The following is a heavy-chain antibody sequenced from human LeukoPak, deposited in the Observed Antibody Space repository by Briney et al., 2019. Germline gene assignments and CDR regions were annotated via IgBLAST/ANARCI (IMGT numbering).Heavy chain of an antibody. CDR3: ARGQVGALLGY. Sequence: GGSLRLSCAASGFTFSDYGMHWVRQAPGKGLEWVAVISYDGSNKYYADSVKGRFTISRDNSKNTLYLQMNSLRAEDTAVYYCARGQVGALLGYWGQGTLVTVSS. V-gene: IGHV3-30*19. CDR2: ISYDGSNK. J-gene: IGHJ4*02. CDR1: GFTFSDYG. D-gene: IGHD1-26*01.